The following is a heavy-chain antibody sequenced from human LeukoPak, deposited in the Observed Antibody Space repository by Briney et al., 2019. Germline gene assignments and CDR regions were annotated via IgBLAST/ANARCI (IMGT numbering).Heavy chain of an antibody. CDR2: INPSGGST. CDR1: GYTFTSYY. D-gene: IGHD1-1*01. Sequence: GASVKVSCKASGYTFTSYYMHWVRQAPGQGLEWMGIINPSGGSTSYAQKFQGRVTMTRDMSTSTVYMELSSLRSEDAAVYYCARVGKGDNWFDPWGQGTLVTVSS. CDR3: ARVGKGDNWFDP. J-gene: IGHJ5*02. V-gene: IGHV1-46*01.